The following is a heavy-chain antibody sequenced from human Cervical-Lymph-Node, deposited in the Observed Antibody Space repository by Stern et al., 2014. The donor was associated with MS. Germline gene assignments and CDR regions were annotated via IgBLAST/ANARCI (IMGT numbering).Heavy chain of an antibody. CDR2: GSDGGT. Sequence: EVQLVESGGGLVQPGGSLTLSCAASGFSFSNYAMTWVSGSGSDGGTHYAESVKGRFTISRDNSKNTLYLQMNRLRAEDTALYYCGKDLHNWSADSWGQGTLVTVSS. J-gene: IGHJ4*02. V-gene: IGHV3-23*04. CDR3: GKDLHNWSADS. D-gene: IGHD1-20*01. CDR1: GFSFSNYA.